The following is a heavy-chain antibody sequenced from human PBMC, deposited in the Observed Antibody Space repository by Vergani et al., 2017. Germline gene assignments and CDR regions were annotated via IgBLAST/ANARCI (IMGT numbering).Heavy chain of an antibody. Sequence: QVQLQQWGGGLLKPSETLSLTCVVNGGSFTSYDWTWIRQSPGEGLEWVGDIDHTGRPDYNPSIKSRLTMSVDKSRNQFSLTRNSVTDTDTAIYFCARVNTETNGHLYYYYYMDVWGQGTAVTVS. V-gene: IGHV4-34*01. CDR1: GGSFTSYD. D-gene: IGHD4-11*01. J-gene: IGHJ6*03. CDR3: ARVNTETNGHLYYYYYMDV. CDR2: IDHTGRP.